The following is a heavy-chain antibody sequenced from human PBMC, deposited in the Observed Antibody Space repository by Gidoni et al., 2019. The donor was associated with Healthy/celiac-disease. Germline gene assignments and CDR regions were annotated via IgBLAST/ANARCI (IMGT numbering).Heavy chain of an antibody. V-gene: IGHV1-2*04. D-gene: IGHD6-19*01. J-gene: IGHJ6*03. CDR1: GYTFTGSY. CDR2: INPNSGGT. CDR3: ARDLSSTGSSGWYHYMDV. Sequence: QVQLVQSGAEVKKPGASVKVSCKASGYTFTGSYMHWVRQAPGQGLEWMGWINPNSGGTNYAQKFQGWVTMTRDTSISTAYMELSRLRSDDTAVYYCARDLSSTGSSGWYHYMDVWGKGTTVTVSS.